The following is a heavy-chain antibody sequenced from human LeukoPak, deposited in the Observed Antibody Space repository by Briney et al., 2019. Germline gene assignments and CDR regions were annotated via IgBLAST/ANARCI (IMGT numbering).Heavy chain of an antibody. D-gene: IGHD3-10*02. CDR2: TNLHGSAV. J-gene: IGHJ4*02. V-gene: IGHV3-74*01. CDR3: ASAYTYVRLGDH. CDR1: VLSFSNYW. Sequence: GGPLRLSCGVSVLSFSNYWKHCLREATGKGLVWVARTNLHGSAVDDADRVEGRYTISRENSKNMLFLQVHSMRLQDTAVYYCASAYTYVRLGDHWGQGTLVSVSS.